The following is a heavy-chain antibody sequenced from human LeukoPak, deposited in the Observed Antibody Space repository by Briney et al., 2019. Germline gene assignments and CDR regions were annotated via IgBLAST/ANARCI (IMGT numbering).Heavy chain of an antibody. J-gene: IGHJ6*03. Sequence: SQTLSLTCAISGDSVSSNSAAWNWIRQSPSRGLEWLGRTYYKSKWYNDYAVSVKSRITINPDTSKNQFSLQLNSVTPEDTAVYYCARGTSDYVWGSYRPYYYYMDVWGKGTTVTVSS. CDR3: ARGTSDYVWGSYRPYYYYMDV. CDR2: TYYKSKWYN. CDR1: GDSVSSNSAA. D-gene: IGHD3-16*02. V-gene: IGHV6-1*01.